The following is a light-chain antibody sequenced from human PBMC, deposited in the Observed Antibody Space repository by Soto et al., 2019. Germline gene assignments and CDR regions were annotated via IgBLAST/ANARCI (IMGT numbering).Light chain of an antibody. V-gene: IGLV2-14*01. Sequence: QSVLTQPASVSGSPGQSITISCTGTSSDVGGYNYFSWYQQHPGKAPKLIIYEVSNRPSGVSNRFSGSKSGNTASLTISGRQAEDEADYYCNSYTSKSTGVFGTGTKLTVL. CDR2: EVS. CDR3: NSYTSKSTGV. CDR1: SSDVGGYNY. J-gene: IGLJ1*01.